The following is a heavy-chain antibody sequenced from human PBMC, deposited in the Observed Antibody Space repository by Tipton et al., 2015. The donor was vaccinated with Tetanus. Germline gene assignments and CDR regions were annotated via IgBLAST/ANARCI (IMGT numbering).Heavy chain of an antibody. CDR2: VYYSGTT. CDR3: ATQTDNWFDP. J-gene: IGHJ5*02. CDR1: GDFVTFGSYY. V-gene: IGHV4-39*01. Sequence: TLSLTCTVSGDFVTFGSYYWGWIRQPPGKGVEWIGSVYYSGTTYYNASLESRVTISIDTSKRQISMKLTSVTAADTAVYYCATQTDNWFDPWGQGLLVTVSS.